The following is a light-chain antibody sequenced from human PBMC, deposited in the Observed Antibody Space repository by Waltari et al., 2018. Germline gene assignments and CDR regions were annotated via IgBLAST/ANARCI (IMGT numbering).Light chain of an antibody. CDR2: YDD. CDR3: ASWDDDLSGVV. V-gene: IGLV1-36*01. J-gene: IGLJ2*01. CDR1: RPTMGNTP. Sequence: QPVLPNPPSVLEAPSQRSPISCPRFRPTMGNTPVNRYQQFPGRAPKLLIYYDDLLPSGVSDRFSGSKSGTSASLAISGLQSEDEAYYYCASWDDDLSGVVFGGGTKLTVL.